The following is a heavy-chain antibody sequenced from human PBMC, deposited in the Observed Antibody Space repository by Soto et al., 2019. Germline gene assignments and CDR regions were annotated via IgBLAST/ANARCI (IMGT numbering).Heavy chain of an antibody. CDR2: IYYTGRT. V-gene: IGHV4-39*01. CDR1: TGSISSSRYY. Sequence: PSETLSLPCTVSTGSISSSRYYWGFIRQPPGKGLEWIGSIYYTGRTYYSPSLRSRVAISVDMSKSQFSLNLSSVTAADTAVYYCARGPKSGSFHFHGMDVWGQGTTVTVSS. D-gene: IGHD1-26*01. CDR3: ARGPKSGSFHFHGMDV. J-gene: IGHJ6*02.